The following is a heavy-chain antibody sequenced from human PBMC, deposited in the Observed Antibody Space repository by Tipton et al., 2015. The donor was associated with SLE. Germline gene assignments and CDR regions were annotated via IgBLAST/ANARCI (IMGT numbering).Heavy chain of an antibody. CDR3: AGASWSYGFFDY. Sequence: SLRLSCTASGFTFSYYNMNWVCQAPGEGLEWVSSISSTGIYIYNADSLKGRFTISRDNAKNSLYLQMNSLRAEDTAVYYCAGASWSYGFFDYWGQGTLVTVSP. CDR1: GFTFSYYN. V-gene: IGHV3-21*03. J-gene: IGHJ4*02. D-gene: IGHD3-3*01. CDR2: ISSTGIYI.